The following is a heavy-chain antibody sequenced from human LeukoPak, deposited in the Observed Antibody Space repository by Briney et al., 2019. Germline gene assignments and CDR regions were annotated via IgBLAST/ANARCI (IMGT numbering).Heavy chain of an antibody. CDR1: GVSFSGYY. D-gene: IGHD6-19*01. CDR3: ARGPLRQWLVRFNWFDP. CDR2: INHSGST. J-gene: IGHJ5*02. V-gene: IGHV4-34*01. Sequence: SETLSLTSAVYGVSFSGYYWSWIGQPPGKGLERIGEINHSGSTNYNPSLKSRVTISVDTSKNQFSLKLSSVTAADTAVYYCARGPLRQWLVRFNWFDPWGQGNLVTVSS.